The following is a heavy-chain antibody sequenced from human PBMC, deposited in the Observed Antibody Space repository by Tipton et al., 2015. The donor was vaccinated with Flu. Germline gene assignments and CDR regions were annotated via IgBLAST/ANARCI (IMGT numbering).Heavy chain of an antibody. CDR2: IYCRGST. CDR1: GGSISSYY. CDR3: ARDIGGGYGYYYYGMDV. Sequence: TLSLTCTVSGGSISSYYWSWIRQPPGKGLEWIGYIYCRGSTNYNPSLKSRVTISVDTSKNQFSLKLSSVTAADTAVYYCARDIGGGYGYYYYGMDVWGQGTTVTVSS. V-gene: IGHV4-59*01. J-gene: IGHJ6*02. D-gene: IGHD2-15*01.